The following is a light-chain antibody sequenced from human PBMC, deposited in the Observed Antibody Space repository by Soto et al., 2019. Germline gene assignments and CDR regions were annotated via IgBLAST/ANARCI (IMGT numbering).Light chain of an antibody. V-gene: IGKV1-5*01. CDR2: DAS. J-gene: IGKJ1*01. CDR1: QSISSW. Sequence: DIQMTLSPSTLSASVGDRVTITCLASQSISSWLAWYQQKPGKAPNLLIYDASSLESGVPSRFSGSGSGTEFTLTISSLQPDDFATYYCQQYNSYSRTFGQGTKVDI. CDR3: QQYNSYSRT.